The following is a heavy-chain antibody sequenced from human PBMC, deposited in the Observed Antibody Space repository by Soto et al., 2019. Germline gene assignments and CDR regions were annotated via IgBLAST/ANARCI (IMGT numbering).Heavy chain of an antibody. V-gene: IGHV4-59*12. CDR3: ARDWGGSLRAFDI. J-gene: IGHJ3*02. CDR1: GGSIRSYD. D-gene: IGHD3-16*01. Sequence: PSETLSLTCSVSGGSIRSYDWIWIRQPPGKGLEWIGYIYYSGSTNYNPSLKSRVTISVETSKNQFSLKLSSVTAADTAVYYCARDWGGSLRAFDIWGQGTMVT. CDR2: IYYSGST.